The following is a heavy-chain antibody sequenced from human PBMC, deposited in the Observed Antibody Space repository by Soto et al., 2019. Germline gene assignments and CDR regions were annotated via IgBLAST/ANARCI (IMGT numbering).Heavy chain of an antibody. D-gene: IGHD1-7*01. CDR3: ARVGAELEIRRSSDY. Sequence: QVQLVQSGAEVKKPGASVKVSCKASGYTFTSYGISWARQAPGQGLEWMGWISGYNGNTNYVRSLQGRVTMTTDTSTSTAFMELRSLKSDDTAMYYCARVGAELEIRRSSDYSGQGTLVSVSS. CDR2: ISGYNGNT. CDR1: GYTFTSYG. V-gene: IGHV1-18*04. J-gene: IGHJ4*02.